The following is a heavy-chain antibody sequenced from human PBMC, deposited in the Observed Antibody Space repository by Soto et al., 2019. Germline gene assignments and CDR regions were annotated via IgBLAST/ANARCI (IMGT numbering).Heavy chain of an antibody. CDR1: GYTFNSHA. CDR2: INAGNGNT. V-gene: IGHV1-3*01. CDR3: GRDQSGIGYYVDWFDP. Sequence: GASVKVSCKASGYTFNSHAIHWVRQAPGQRPEWLGWINAGNGNTYYSKKFEGRVTFTRDTAATTVSMELTSLTSEDTAIYYCGRDQSGIGYYVDWFDPWGQGTLVTSPQ. J-gene: IGHJ5*02. D-gene: IGHD3-10*02.